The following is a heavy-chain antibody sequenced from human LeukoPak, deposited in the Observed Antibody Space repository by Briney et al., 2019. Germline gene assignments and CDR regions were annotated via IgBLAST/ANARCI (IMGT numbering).Heavy chain of an antibody. V-gene: IGHV3-33*06. CDR2: IWYDGSNK. CDR3: AKGDSSGWSLDY. CDR1: GFTVSSYG. D-gene: IGHD6-19*01. J-gene: IGHJ4*02. Sequence: GESLKISCAASGFTVSSYGMHWVRQAPGKGLEWVAVIWYDGSNKYYADSVKGRFTISRDNSKNTLYLQMNSLRAEDTAVYYCAKGDSSGWSLDYWGQGTLVTVSS.